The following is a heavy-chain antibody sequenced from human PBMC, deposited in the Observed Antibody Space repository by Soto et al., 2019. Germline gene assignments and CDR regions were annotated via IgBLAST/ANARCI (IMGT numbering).Heavy chain of an antibody. CDR3: ARAAQHVEMATSFDY. CDR1: GGTFSSYA. J-gene: IGHJ4*02. CDR2: IIPIFGTA. Sequence: QVQLVQSGAEVKNPGSSVKVSCKASGGTFSSYAISWVRQAPGQGLEWMGGIIPIFGTANYGQKFQGRVTITADESTSTAYMELSSLRSEDTAVYYCARAAQHVEMATSFDYWGQGTLVTVSS. D-gene: IGHD1-26*01. V-gene: IGHV1-69*12.